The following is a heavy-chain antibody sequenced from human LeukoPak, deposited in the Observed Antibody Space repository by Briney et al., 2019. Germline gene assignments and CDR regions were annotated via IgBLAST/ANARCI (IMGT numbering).Heavy chain of an antibody. Sequence: GASVKGSCKASGGTFSSYAISWVRQAPGQGLEWMGGIIPIFGTANYAQKFQGRVTITTDESTSTAYMELSSLRSEDTAVYYCARALFAGAFYGMDVWGQGTTVTVSS. CDR3: ARALFAGAFYGMDV. J-gene: IGHJ6*02. CDR1: GGTFSSYA. V-gene: IGHV1-69*05. D-gene: IGHD3-10*01. CDR2: IIPIFGTA.